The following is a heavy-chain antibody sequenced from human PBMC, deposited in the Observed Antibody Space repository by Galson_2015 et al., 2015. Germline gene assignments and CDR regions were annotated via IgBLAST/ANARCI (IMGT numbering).Heavy chain of an antibody. CDR2: ISSSSSYT. J-gene: IGHJ4*02. Sequence: SLRLSCAASGFTFSDYYMSWIRQAPGKGLEWVSYISSSSSYTNYADSVKGRFTISRDNAKNSLYLQMNSLRAEDTAVYYCARDLREAGTPTPDYWGQGTLVTVSS. CDR1: GFTFSDYY. D-gene: IGHD6-19*01. V-gene: IGHV3-11*06. CDR3: ARDLREAGTPTPDY.